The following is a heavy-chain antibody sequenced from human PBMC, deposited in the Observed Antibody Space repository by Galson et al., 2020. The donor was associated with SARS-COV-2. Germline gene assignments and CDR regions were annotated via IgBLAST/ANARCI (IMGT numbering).Heavy chain of an antibody. CDR1: GYSISSGYY. CDR2: IYHGVST. Sequence: SETLSLTCVVSGYSISSGYYWGWIRQSPGKGLEWIASIYHGVSTYYNPSLKSRVTISIDTSKNQFSLKLSSVTAADTAVYYCARVGFWSGYSYYYGMDVWGQGTTVTVSS. V-gene: IGHV4-38-2*01. J-gene: IGHJ6*02. D-gene: IGHD3-3*01. CDR3: ARVGFWSGYSYYYGMDV.